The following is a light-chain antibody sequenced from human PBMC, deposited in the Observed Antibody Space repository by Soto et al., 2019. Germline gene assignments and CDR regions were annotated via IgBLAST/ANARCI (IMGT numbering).Light chain of an antibody. CDR2: GNN. CDR1: SSNIGAGYD. V-gene: IGLV1-40*01. J-gene: IGLJ2*01. CDR3: AAWDDSLNGPVV. Sequence: QSVLTQPPSVSGAPGQRVTISCTGSSSNIGAGYDVHWYQQLPGTAPKLLIFGNNNRPSGVPDRFSGSKSGTSASLAITGLQAEDEADYYCAAWDDSLNGPVVFGGGTKLTVL.